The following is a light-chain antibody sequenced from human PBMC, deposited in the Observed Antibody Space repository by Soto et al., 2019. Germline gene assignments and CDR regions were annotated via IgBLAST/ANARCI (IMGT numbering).Light chain of an antibody. CDR2: DVS. J-gene: IGKJ2*01. Sequence: VMTQSPATLSVSPGETVSLSCRASQSVTTNLAWYQHKPGQAPRVLIYDVSTRATGVPARFSGSGTGTYFTLTINSLQSDDFAVYYCQKYKAWPYTFGQGTKLEIK. CDR1: QSVTTN. CDR3: QKYKAWPYT. V-gene: IGKV3-15*01.